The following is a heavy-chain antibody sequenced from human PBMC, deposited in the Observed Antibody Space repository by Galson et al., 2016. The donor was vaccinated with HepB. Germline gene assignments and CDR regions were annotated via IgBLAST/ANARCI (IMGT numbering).Heavy chain of an antibody. J-gene: IGHJ4*02. D-gene: IGHD3-10*01. CDR1: GFSFRTCA. CDR2: ISANGGNT. CDR3: VKGGVMGRGVIDY. V-gene: IGHV3-64D*06. Sequence: SLRLSCAASGFSFRTCAMHWVRQAPGKGLECVSAISANGGNTYYGDSVRDRFIISRENSKNTLHLQMSSLGVEDTAVYYCVKGGVMGRGVIDYWGQGTLVTVSS.